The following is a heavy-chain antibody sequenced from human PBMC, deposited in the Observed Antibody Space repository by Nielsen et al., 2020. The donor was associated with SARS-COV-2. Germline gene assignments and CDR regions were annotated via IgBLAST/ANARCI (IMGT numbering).Heavy chain of an antibody. J-gene: IGHJ4*02. CDR3: AKGTTPDYYDSSGYLCY. CDR2: ISWNSGSI. V-gene: IGHV3-9*01. Sequence: SLKISCASSGFTFDYYAMHWVLPAPWKGLELVSVISWNSGSIGYADSVKGRFTISRDNAKNSLYLQMNSLRAEDTALYYCAKGTTPDYYDSSGYLCYWGQGTLVTVSS. CDR1: GFTFDYYA. D-gene: IGHD3-22*01.